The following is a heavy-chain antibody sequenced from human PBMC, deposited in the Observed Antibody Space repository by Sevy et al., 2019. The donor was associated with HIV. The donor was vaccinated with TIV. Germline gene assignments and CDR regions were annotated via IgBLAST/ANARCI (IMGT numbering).Heavy chain of an antibody. CDR2: ITGSGGST. Sequence: GGSLRLSCAVSGFTFSRNAMSWVRQAPGKGLEWASGITGSGGSTYYADSVKGRFTISRDNSKNTLYLQMNSLRVEDTAVYYCAKVGYCSSTSCYSIYYGMDVWGQGTTVTVSS. V-gene: IGHV3-23*01. J-gene: IGHJ6*02. D-gene: IGHD2-2*02. CDR1: GFTFSRNA. CDR3: AKVGYCSSTSCYSIYYGMDV.